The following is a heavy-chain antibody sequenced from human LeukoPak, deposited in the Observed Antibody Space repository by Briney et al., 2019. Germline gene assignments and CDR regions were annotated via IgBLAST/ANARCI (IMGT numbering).Heavy chain of an antibody. J-gene: IGHJ6*03. D-gene: IGHD6-13*01. CDR3: ARDQVAAAARDYHYMDV. V-gene: IGHV3-11*04. Sequence: PGGSLRLSCAASGFTFSDYYMSWIRQAPGKGLEWVSYISSSGSTIYYADSVKGRFTISRDNAKNSLYLQMNSLRAEDTAVYYCARDQVAAAARDYHYMDVWGKGTTVTVSS. CDR2: ISSSGSTI. CDR1: GFTFSDYY.